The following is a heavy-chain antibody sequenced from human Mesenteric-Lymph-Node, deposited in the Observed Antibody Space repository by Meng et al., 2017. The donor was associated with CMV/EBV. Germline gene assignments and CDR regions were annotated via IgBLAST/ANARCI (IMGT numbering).Heavy chain of an antibody. Sequence: SQTLSLTCTVSGGSISSGGYYWSWIRQHPGKGLEWIGYIYYSGSTNYNPSLKSRVTISVDTSKNQFSLKLSSVTAADTAVYYCARDGDEYSFDYWGQGTLVTVSS. J-gene: IGHJ4*02. CDR3: ARDGDEYSFDY. CDR2: IYYSGST. CDR1: GGSISSGGYY. V-gene: IGHV4-61*08. D-gene: IGHD6-6*01.